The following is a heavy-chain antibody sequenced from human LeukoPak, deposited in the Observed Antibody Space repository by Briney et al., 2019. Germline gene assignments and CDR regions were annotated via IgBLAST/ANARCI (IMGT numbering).Heavy chain of an antibody. J-gene: IGHJ4*02. Sequence: GGSLRLSCAASGSTVSSNYMSWVRQAPGKGLEWVSVIYSGGSTYYADSVKGRFTISRDNSKNTLYLQMNSLRAEDTAVYYCARGYDSSGYYFMEGYYFDYWGQGTLVTVSS. CDR3: ARGYDSSGYYFMEGYYFDY. D-gene: IGHD3-22*01. V-gene: IGHV3-53*01. CDR1: GSTVSSNY. CDR2: IYSGGST.